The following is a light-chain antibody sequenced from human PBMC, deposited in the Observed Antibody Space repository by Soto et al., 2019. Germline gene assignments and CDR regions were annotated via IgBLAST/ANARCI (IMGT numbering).Light chain of an antibody. CDR2: EVN. V-gene: IGLV2-14*01. CDR3: TSCITANTRCV. J-gene: IGLJ1*01. Sequence: QSVLTQPPSASGSPGQSVTISCTGTSSDVGAYNYVSWYQQHPGKAPKLVIFEVNYRPSGVSDRFSGSKSGNTASLTITGLQAEDEADYYCTSCITANTRCVFGSGTKVTVL. CDR1: SSDVGAYNY.